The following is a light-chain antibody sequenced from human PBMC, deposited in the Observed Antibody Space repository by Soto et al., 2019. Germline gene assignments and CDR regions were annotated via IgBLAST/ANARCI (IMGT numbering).Light chain of an antibody. Sequence: IQLTQSPSSLSASVGDRVTITCRASQDIAIYLAWYQQTPGEAPKLLIYAASTLYGGVPSRFSGSGSGTDFTLTISCLQSEDFATYYCQQYYSYPTFGQGTRLEIK. V-gene: IGKV1-9*01. J-gene: IGKJ5*01. CDR3: QQYYSYPT. CDR2: AAS. CDR1: QDIAIY.